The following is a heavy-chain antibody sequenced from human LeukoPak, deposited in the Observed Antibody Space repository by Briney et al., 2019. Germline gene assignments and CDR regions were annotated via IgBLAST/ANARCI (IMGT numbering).Heavy chain of an antibody. CDR3: AHGVGATTPFDY. J-gene: IGHJ4*02. D-gene: IGHD1-26*01. Sequence: ASVKVSCKVSGYTLTELSMHWVRQAPGKGLEWMGGFDPEDGETIYAQKLQGRVTMTTDTSTSTAYMELRSLRSDDTAVYYCAHGVGATTPFDYWGQGTLVTVSS. CDR2: FDPEDGET. V-gene: IGHV1-24*01. CDR1: GYTLTELS.